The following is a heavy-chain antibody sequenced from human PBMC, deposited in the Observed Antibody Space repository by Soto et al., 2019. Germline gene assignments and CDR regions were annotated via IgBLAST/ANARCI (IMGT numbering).Heavy chain of an antibody. D-gene: IGHD1-26*01. CDR3: ARGVSAGVDY. J-gene: IGHJ4*02. V-gene: IGHV1-8*01. CDR2: MEPSTGRT. Sequence: QVPLVQSGAEVREPGASVKFSCKASGYSFTSIDINWVRQTAGQGLEWMGWMEPSTGRTGYAQKFQGRVTMTRDTSINTAYMELTTLTSDDTAFYYCARGVSAGVDYWGQGTLVIVSS. CDR1: GYSFTSID.